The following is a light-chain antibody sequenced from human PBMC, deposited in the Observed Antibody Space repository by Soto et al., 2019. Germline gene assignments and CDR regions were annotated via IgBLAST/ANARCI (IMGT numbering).Light chain of an antibody. CDR3: GSYRISTAV. CDR1: SSDVCGYNY. CDR2: DVT. J-gene: IGLJ1*01. V-gene: IGLV2-14*01. Sequence: LTQTASVSWSPGQSITISCTGTSSDVCGYNYVSWYQQYPGKAPKLMIYDVTNRPSGVSNRFSGSKSGNAASLTISGLQAEDEADYYCGSYRISTAVFGTGTKVTVL.